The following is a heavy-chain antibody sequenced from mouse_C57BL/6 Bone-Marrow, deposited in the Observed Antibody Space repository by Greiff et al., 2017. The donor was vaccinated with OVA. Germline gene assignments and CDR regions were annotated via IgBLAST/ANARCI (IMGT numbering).Heavy chain of an antibody. D-gene: IGHD1-1*01. CDR3: AREATSTVVGY. V-gene: IGHV1-55*01. Sequence: VQLQQPGAELVKPGASVKMSCKASGYTFTSYWITWVKQRPGQGLEWIGDIYPGSGSTNYNEKFKSKATLTVDKSSSTAYMQLSSLTSEDSAVYYCAREATSTVVGYWGQGPTLTVSS. J-gene: IGHJ2*01. CDR2: IYPGSGST. CDR1: GYTFTSYW.